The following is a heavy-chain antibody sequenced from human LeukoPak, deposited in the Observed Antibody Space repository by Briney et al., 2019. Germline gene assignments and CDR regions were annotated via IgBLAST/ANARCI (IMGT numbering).Heavy chain of an antibody. D-gene: IGHD2-2*01. CDR3: ASLNVVPAAIRSDY. CDR1: GGSISSGGYY. J-gene: IGHJ4*02. V-gene: IGHV4-31*03. CDR2: IYYSGST. Sequence: PSETLSLTCTVSGGSISSGGYYWSWIRQHPGKGLEWIGYIYYSGSTYYNPSLKSRVTISVDTSKNQFSLKLSSVTAADTAVYYCASLNVVPAAIRSDYWGQGTLDTVSS.